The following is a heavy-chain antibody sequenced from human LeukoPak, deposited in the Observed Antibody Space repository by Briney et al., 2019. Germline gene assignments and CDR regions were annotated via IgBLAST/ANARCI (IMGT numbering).Heavy chain of an antibody. D-gene: IGHD3-22*01. J-gene: IGHJ4*02. CDR2: VYHSGST. V-gene: IGHV4-38-2*01. Sequence: SETLSLTCAVSDYSISSGNYWGWIRQPPGKGLEWIGSVYHSGSTHYSPPLKSRVTISVDTSKNQFSLKLRSVTAADTAVYYCARNDSSGYFDYWGQGTLVTVSS. CDR1: DYSISSGNY. CDR3: ARNDSSGYFDY.